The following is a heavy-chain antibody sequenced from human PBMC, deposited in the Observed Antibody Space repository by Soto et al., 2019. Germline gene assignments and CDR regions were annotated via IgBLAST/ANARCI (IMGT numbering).Heavy chain of an antibody. Sequence: EVQLVESGGGLVKPGGSRRLSGAASGFTSSSYSMNWFGQAQGKGREWVSSISSSSSYIYYADSVKGRFTISRDNAKNSLYLQMNSLRAEDTAVYYCARSKVMGYYYYGMDVWGQGTTVTVSS. CDR1: GFTSSSYS. V-gene: IGHV3-21*01. J-gene: IGHJ6*02. CDR3: ARSKVMGYYYYGMDV. D-gene: IGHD2-21*01. CDR2: ISSSSSYI.